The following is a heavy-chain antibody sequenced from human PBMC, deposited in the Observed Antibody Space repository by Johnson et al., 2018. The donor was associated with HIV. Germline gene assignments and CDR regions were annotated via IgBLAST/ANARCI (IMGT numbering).Heavy chain of an antibody. V-gene: IGHV3-23*04. CDR3: AKARDATRQTDALDV. Sequence: MQLVESGGGVVQPGGSLRLSCAASGFTLRNCAINWGRRAPGKGLEWVSHITRTDLRTFYADSVRGRFTISRDNAKNYLYLQMNRLRAEDTALYYCAKARDATRQTDALDVWGQGTMVTVSS. CDR2: ITRTDLRT. J-gene: IGHJ3*01. CDR1: GFTLRNCA.